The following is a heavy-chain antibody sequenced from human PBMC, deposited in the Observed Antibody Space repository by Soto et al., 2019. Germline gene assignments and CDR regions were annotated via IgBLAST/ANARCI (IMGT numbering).Heavy chain of an antibody. J-gene: IGHJ5*02. V-gene: IGHV1-8*01. Sequence: QVQLVQPGAKVRKPGASVKVSCKASGDIFTNFDFNWVRQATGQGLEWIGWMRANSGDTGHDKKFQGRVRMTRDTSMSTVYMELSSLRAEDTAVYYCARYIYGQGFQAWGQGTLVFVSS. CDR3: ARYIYGQGFQA. CDR1: GDIFTNFD. CDR2: MRANSGDT. D-gene: IGHD3-3*02.